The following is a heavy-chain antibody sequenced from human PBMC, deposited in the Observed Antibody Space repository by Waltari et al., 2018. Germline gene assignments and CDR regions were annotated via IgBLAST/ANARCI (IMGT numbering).Heavy chain of an antibody. J-gene: IGHJ3*02. V-gene: IGHV3-23*04. CDR3: ARYLVAAGTGAFDI. Sequence: EVQLVESGGGLVQPGGSLRLSCAASGFTFSSYAMSWVRQAPGKGLEWVSAISGSGGSTDSADSVKGRCTISRDNSKNTLYLQMNSLRAEDTAVYYCARYLVAAGTGAFDIWGQGTMVTVSS. D-gene: IGHD6-13*01. CDR1: GFTFSSYA. CDR2: ISGSGGST.